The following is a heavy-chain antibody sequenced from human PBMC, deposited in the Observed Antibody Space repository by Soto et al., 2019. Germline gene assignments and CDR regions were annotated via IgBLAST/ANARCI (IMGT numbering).Heavy chain of an antibody. CDR2: ISYSGTT. D-gene: IGHD5-12*01. CDR3: ASRGGGVVATETWFDP. V-gene: IGHV4-39*01. J-gene: IGHJ5*02. Sequence: QLQLQESGPGLVKPSETLSLTCTVSSGSISSSSYYWGWIRQSPGKGLEWIGTISYSGTTYYNPSLKSRVPISVDTSKNQFSPTLSAVTAADTAVYYCASRGGGVVATETWFDPWGQGTMVTVSP. CDR1: SGSISSSSYY.